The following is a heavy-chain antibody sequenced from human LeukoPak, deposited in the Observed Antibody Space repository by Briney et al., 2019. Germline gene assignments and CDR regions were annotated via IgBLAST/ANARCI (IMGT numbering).Heavy chain of an antibody. Sequence: PGGSLRLSCAASGFTFSSYGMHWVRQAPGKGLEWVAFIRYGGSNKYYADSVKGRFTISRDNSKNTLYLQMNSLRAEDTAVYYCARESAWHSSSSFDIWGQGTMVTVSS. CDR1: GFTFSSYG. CDR2: IRYGGSNK. J-gene: IGHJ3*02. V-gene: IGHV3-30*02. CDR3: ARESAWHSSSSFDI. D-gene: IGHD6-6*01.